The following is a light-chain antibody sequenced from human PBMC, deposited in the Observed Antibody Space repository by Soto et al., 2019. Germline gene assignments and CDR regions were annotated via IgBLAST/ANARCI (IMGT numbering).Light chain of an antibody. V-gene: IGKV3-20*01. J-gene: IGKJ1*01. CDR1: QSVSSNY. CDR2: GAS. CDR3: QQYGVSPRT. Sequence: IVLSQSPGALSLSPGERATLSCRASQSVSSNYLAWYQQKPGQAPRLLIYGASSRATGIPDRFSGSGSGTEFTLTISRLEPEDFAVYYCQQYGVSPRTFGQGTKVDIK.